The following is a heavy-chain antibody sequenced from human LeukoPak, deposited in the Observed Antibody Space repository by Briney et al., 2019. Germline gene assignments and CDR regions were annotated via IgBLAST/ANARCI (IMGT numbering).Heavy chain of an antibody. CDR1: GYTFTNYG. Sequence: ASVKVSCKASGYTFTNYGITWVRQAPGQGLEWMGWMNPNSGNTGYAQKFQGRVTMTRNTSISTAYMELSSLRSEDTAVYYCARGSGNFDYWGQGTLVTVSS. V-gene: IGHV1-8*02. CDR2: MNPNSGNT. D-gene: IGHD1-26*01. J-gene: IGHJ4*02. CDR3: ARGSGNFDY.